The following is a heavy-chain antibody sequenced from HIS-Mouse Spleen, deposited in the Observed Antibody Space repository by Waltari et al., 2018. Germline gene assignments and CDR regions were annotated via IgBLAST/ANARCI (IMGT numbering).Heavy chain of an antibody. J-gene: IGHJ5*02. CDR1: GGSISSSSYY. D-gene: IGHD3-3*01. Sequence: QLQLQESGPGLVKPSETLSLTCTVSGGSISSSSYYWGWIRQPPGKGLEWIGSIDYSGSTYYNPSRKGRVTLSVDTSKNQFALKLSSVTAADTAVYYCARETIWSGYNWFDPWGQGTLVTVSS. V-gene: IGHV4-39*07. CDR2: IDYSGST. CDR3: ARETIWSGYNWFDP.